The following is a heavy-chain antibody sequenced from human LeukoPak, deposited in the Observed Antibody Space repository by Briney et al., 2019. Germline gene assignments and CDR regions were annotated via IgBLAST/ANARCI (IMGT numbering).Heavy chain of an antibody. Sequence: GGSLRLSCAASGFTFSSYGMHWVHQAPGKGLEWVAVIWYDGSNKYYADSVKGRFTISRDHSKNTLYLQMNSLRAEDTAVYYCAKEMKTITAAGIMDYWGQGTLVTVSS. CDR1: GFTFSSYG. V-gene: IGHV3-33*06. D-gene: IGHD6-13*01. J-gene: IGHJ4*02. CDR2: IWYDGSNK. CDR3: AKEMKTITAAGIMDY.